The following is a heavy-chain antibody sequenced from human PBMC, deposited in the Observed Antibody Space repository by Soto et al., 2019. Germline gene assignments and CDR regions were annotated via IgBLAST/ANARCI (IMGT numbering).Heavy chain of an antibody. J-gene: IGHJ6*02. CDR2: IWYDGSNK. V-gene: IGHV3-33*01. CDR1: GFTFSSYG. CDR3: ARETRGYYYYSGMDV. Sequence: QVQLVESGGGVVQPGRSLRLSCAASGFTFSSYGMHWVRQAPGKGLEWVAVIWYDGSNKYYADSVKGRFTISRDNSKNTRYLQRNSLRGEDTAVYYCARETRGYYYYSGMDVWGQGTTVTASS.